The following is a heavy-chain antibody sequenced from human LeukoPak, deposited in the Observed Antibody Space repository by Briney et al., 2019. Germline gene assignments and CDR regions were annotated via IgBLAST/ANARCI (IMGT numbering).Heavy chain of an antibody. CDR3: ARGTSSGFDY. J-gene: IGHJ4*02. V-gene: IGHV3-13*05. CDR1: GFTFSSYD. Sequence: GGSLRLPCAASGFTFSSYDIHWVRQAAGEGLEWVSAIGSGGDPFYAGSVKGRFTISRENAKNSLYLQMNSLRAGDTAVYYCARGTSSGFDYWGQGTLVTVSS. D-gene: IGHD6-19*01. CDR2: IGSGGDP.